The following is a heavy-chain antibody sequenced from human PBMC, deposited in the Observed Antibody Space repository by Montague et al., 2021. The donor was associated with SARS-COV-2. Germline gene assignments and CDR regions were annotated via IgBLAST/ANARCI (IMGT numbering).Heavy chain of an antibody. D-gene: IGHD6-13*01. J-gene: IGHJ6*02. Sequence: SETLSLTCAVSGGSISSSNWWSWVRQPPGKGLEWIGGIYHSGSTNYNPSLKSRVTISVDKSKNQFSLKLSSMTAAATAVYYCARDRRSWFPPYYYGMDVWGQGTMVTVSS. CDR2: IYHSGST. V-gene: IGHV4-4*02. CDR1: GGSISSSNW. CDR3: ARDRRSWFPPYYYGMDV.